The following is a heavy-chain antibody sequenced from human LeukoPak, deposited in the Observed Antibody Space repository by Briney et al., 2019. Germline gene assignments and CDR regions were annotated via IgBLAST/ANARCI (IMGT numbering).Heavy chain of an antibody. D-gene: IGHD3-10*01. V-gene: IGHV4-4*02. CDR3: ARGVGRGINDY. CDR2: IYHSGST. J-gene: IGHJ4*02. Sequence: SETLSLTCAVSGGSISSSNWWSWVRQPPGKGLEWIGYIYHSGSTYYNPSLKSRVTISVDRSKNQFSLKLSSVTAADTAVYYCARGVGRGINDYWGQGTLVTVSS. CDR1: GGSISSSNW.